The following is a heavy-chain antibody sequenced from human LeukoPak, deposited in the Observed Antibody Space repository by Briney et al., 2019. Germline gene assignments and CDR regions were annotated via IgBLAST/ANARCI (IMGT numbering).Heavy chain of an antibody. V-gene: IGHV4-59*12. CDR3: ARGSSGYDYIDY. Sequence: SETLSLTCTVSGGSISSYYWSWIRQPPGKGLEWIGYIYYSGSTNYNPSLKSRVTISVDTSKNQFSLKLSSVTAADTAVYYCARGSSGYDYIDYWGQGTLVTVSS. D-gene: IGHD5-12*01. CDR1: GGSISSYY. CDR2: IYYSGST. J-gene: IGHJ4*02.